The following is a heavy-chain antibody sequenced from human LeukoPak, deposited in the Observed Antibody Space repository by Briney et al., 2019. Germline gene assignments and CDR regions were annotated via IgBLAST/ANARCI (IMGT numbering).Heavy chain of an antibody. D-gene: IGHD1-14*01. CDR3: ARGGVDNRCFDY. V-gene: IGHV5-51*01. CDR1: GSRFTSYW. Sequence: GESLQISCKASGSRFTSYWIGWVRPMPGKGLEWMGIIYPGDSDTRYSPSFQGQVIISADKSITTAYLQWSSLEASDTAMYYCARGGVDNRCFDYWGQGSLVTVSS. J-gene: IGHJ4*02. CDR2: IYPGDSDT.